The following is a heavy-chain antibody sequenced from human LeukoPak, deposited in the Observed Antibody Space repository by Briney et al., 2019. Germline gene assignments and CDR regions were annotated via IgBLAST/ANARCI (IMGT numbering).Heavy chain of an antibody. CDR3: ARHTDYYGLGSPIDY. CDR2: IYPGDSDT. Sequence: PGESLKISCKGSGYSFTSYWIGWVRQMPGKGLEWMGIIYPGDSDTRYSPSLQGQVTISADKSISTAYLQWSSLKASDTAMYYCARHTDYYGLGSPIDYWGQGTLVTVSS. V-gene: IGHV5-51*01. D-gene: IGHD3-10*01. J-gene: IGHJ4*02. CDR1: GYSFTSYW.